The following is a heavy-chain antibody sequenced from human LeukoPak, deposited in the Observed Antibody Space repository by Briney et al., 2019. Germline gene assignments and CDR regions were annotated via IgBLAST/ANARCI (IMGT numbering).Heavy chain of an antibody. V-gene: IGHV3-21*01. D-gene: IGHD2-21*02. CDR1: GFTFSSYS. J-gene: IGHJ6*02. CDR2: ISSSSSYI. CDR3: AKDGPTSACGGDCYAGGLDV. Sequence: PGGSLRLSCAASGFTFSSYSMNWVRQAPGKGLEWVSSISSSSSYIYYADSVKGRFTISRDNSKNTLYLQMNSLRIEDTAVYFCAKDGPTSACGGDCYAGGLDVWGQGTTVTVSS.